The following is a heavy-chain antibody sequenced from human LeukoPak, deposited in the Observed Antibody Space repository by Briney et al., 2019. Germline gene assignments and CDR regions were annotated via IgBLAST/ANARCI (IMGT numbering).Heavy chain of an antibody. CDR3: ARVRTYYYDSSGYYNY. D-gene: IGHD3-22*01. CDR2: IIPILGIA. Sequence: SVKVSCKASGGTFSSYAISWVRQAPGQGLEWVGRIIPILGIANYAQKFQGRVTITADQSTSTAYMELSGLRSEDTAVYYCARVRTYYYDSSGYYNYWGQGTLVTVSS. CDR1: GGTFSSYA. J-gene: IGHJ4*02. V-gene: IGHV1-69*04.